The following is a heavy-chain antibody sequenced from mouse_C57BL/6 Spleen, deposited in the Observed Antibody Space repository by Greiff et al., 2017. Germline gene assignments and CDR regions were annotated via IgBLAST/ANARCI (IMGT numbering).Heavy chain of an antibody. D-gene: IGHD1-1*01. V-gene: IGHV1-80*01. Sequence: VKVVESGAELVKPGASVKISCKASGYAFSSYWMNWVKQRPGKGLEWIGQIYPGDGDTNYNGKFKGKATLTADKSSSTAYMQLSSLTSEDSAVYFCARTTVVAKDYFDYWGQGTTLTVSS. CDR3: ARTTVVAKDYFDY. CDR2: IYPGDGDT. CDR1: GYAFSSYW. J-gene: IGHJ2*01.